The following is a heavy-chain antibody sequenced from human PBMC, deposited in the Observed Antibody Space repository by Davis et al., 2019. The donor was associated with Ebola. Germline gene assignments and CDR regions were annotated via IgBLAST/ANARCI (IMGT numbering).Heavy chain of an antibody. CDR1: GFTFSGSA. D-gene: IGHD1-14*01. J-gene: IGHJ5*02. V-gene: IGHV3-73*01. CDR2: IRSKANSYAT. CDR3: ARDNRLRSLRGGWFDP. Sequence: PGGSLRLSCAASGFTFSGSAMHWVRQASGKGLEWVGRIRSKANSYATAYAASVKGRFTISRDDSKNTAYLQMNSLKTEDTAVYYCARDNRLRSLRGGWFDPWGQGTLVTVSS.